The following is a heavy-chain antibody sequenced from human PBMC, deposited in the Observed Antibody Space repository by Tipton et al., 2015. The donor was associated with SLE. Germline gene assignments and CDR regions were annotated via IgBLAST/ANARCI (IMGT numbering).Heavy chain of an antibody. J-gene: IGHJ3*02. CDR3: ARPVGGYDSSGYWDAFDI. Sequence: VQLVQSGAEVKKPGESLKISCKGSGYSFTNYWIGWVRQMPGKDLEWMGIIYPGDSDTRYSPSFQGQVTISVDKSIRTAYLQWSSLKASDTAMYYCARPVGGYDSSGYWDAFDIWGQGTMVAVSS. CDR1: GYSFTNYW. D-gene: IGHD3-22*01. V-gene: IGHV5-51*03. CDR2: IYPGDSDT.